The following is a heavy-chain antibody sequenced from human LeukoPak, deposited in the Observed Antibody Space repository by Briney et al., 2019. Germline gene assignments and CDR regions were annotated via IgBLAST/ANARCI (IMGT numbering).Heavy chain of an antibody. V-gene: IGHV3-23*01. Sequence: PGGSLRLSCAASGFTFSNYAMTWVRQALGKGLEWVSTISGNGGSIDYADSVKGRFTISRDNSKNTLYLQMNSLRAEDTAIYYCAKGSGGYGGNSNYWGQGTLVTVSS. CDR2: ISGNGGSI. D-gene: IGHD4-23*01. J-gene: IGHJ4*02. CDR1: GFTFSNYA. CDR3: AKGSGGYGGNSNY.